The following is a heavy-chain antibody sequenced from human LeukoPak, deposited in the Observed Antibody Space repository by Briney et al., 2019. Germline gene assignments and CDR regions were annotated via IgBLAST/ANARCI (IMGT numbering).Heavy chain of an antibody. Sequence: GGSLRLSCAASAFTFGNYAMNWVRQAPGKGLEWVSGLSGSGASTYYADSVKGRFTISRDNSKNTLYLQMNSLRAEDTAVYYCAKDQLGGAGDYWGQGTLVSVSS. CDR2: LSGSGAST. D-gene: IGHD3-16*01. CDR1: AFTFGNYA. CDR3: AKDQLGGAGDY. V-gene: IGHV3-23*01. J-gene: IGHJ4*02.